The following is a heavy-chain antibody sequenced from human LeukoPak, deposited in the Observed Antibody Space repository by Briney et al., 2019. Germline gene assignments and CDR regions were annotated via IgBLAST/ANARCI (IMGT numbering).Heavy chain of an antibody. CDR2: IYYSGST. Sequence: SETLSLTCTVSGGSISGYYWSWIRQSPGKGLEWIGYIYYSGSTNYNPSLKSRVTISVDTSKNLFSLRLSSATAEDTAVYYCTRGKNCGDNCYRRFDYWGLGTLVTVSS. CDR3: TRGKNCGDNCYRRFDY. J-gene: IGHJ4*02. V-gene: IGHV4-59*01. CDR1: GGSISGYY. D-gene: IGHD2-21*02.